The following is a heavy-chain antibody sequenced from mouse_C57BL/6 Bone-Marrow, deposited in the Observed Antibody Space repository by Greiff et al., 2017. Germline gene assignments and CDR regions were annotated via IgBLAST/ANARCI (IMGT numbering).Heavy chain of an antibody. CDR2: IWRGGST. J-gene: IGHJ4*01. CDR3: AKKRGGNYDAMDY. D-gene: IGHD2-1*01. CDR1: GFSLTSYG. V-gene: IGHV2-5*01. Sequence: VQLQQSGPGLVQPSQSLSITCTVSGFSLTSYGVHWVRQSPGKGLEWLGVIWRGGSTDYNAAFMSRLSITKDNSKSQVFFKMNSLQADDTAIYYCAKKRGGNYDAMDYWGKGTSVTVSS.